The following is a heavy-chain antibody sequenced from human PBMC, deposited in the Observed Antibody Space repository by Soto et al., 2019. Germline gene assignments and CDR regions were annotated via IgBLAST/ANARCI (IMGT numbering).Heavy chain of an antibody. V-gene: IGHV4-61*01. CDR1: GGSVSSGSYY. CDR3: ARKPRPNYYGMDV. J-gene: IGHJ6*02. Sequence: SETLSLTCTVSGGSVSSGSYYWSWIRQPPGKGLEWIGYIYYSGSTNYNPSLKSRVTISVDTSKNQFSLKLSSVTAADTAVYYCARKPRPNYYGMDVWGQGTTVTVSS. CDR2: IYYSGST.